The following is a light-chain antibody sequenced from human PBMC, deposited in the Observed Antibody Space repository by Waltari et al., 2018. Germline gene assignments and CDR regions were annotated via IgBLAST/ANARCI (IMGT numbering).Light chain of an antibody. V-gene: IGKV3-20*01. CDR1: QSVGRY. CDR3: QKYEALPAT. Sequence: DIVLTQSPGTLSLSPGERATLSCRASQSVGRYLAWYQQKPGQAPKLLIYGASTRATGIPDRVSGSGSGTDFSLIISRLEPEDFAVYFCQKYEALPATFGQGTKVEIK. CDR2: GAS. J-gene: IGKJ1*01.